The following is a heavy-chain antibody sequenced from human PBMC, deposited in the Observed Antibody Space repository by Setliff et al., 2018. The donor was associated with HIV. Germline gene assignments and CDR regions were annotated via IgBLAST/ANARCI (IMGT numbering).Heavy chain of an antibody. CDR3: ARATYSGSPNPPQDY. J-gene: IGHJ4*02. V-gene: IGHV1-18*01. CDR1: GFPFSSYG. CDR2: ISAYNGNT. D-gene: IGHD1-26*01. Sequence: ASVKVSCKASGFPFSSYGISWVRQAPGQGLEWMGWISAYNGNTKSAQKFHGRVTMTTDTSTSTAYMELRNLTSDDTAMYYCARATYSGSPNPPQDYWGQGTLVTVSS.